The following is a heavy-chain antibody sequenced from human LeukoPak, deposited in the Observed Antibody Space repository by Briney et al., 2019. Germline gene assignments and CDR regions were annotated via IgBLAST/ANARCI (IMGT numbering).Heavy chain of an antibody. V-gene: IGHV3-74*01. CDR3: TRVSTTDDY. J-gene: IGHJ4*02. Sequence: PGGSLRLSCAASGFTFSSYGMNRVRQAPGKGLVWVSRINSDGRSAVYADSVKGRFTISRDNAKNTLYLQMDSLRAEDTAVYYCTRVSTTDDYWGQGTLVTVSS. CDR2: INSDGRSA. CDR1: GFTFSSYG. D-gene: IGHD2/OR15-2a*01.